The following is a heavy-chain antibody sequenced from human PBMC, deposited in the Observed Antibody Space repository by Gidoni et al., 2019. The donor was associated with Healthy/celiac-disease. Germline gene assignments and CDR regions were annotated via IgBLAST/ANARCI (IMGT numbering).Heavy chain of an antibody. CDR1: GGSISSSSYY. J-gene: IGHJ4*02. D-gene: IGHD6-19*01. CDR2: IYYSGST. CDR3: ARRSGWYLFDY. Sequence: QLQLQESGPGLVKPSETLSLTCTVSGGSISSSSYYWGWIRQPPGKGLEWIGSIYYSGSTYYNPSLKSRVTISVDTSKNQFSLKLSSVTAADTAVYYCARRSGWYLFDYWGQGTLVTVSS. V-gene: IGHV4-39*01.